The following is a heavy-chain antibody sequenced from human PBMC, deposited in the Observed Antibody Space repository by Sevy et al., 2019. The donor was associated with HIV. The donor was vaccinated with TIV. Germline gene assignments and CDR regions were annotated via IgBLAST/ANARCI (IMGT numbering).Heavy chain of an antibody. D-gene: IGHD3-16*01. CDR3: ARGVGGPGVMITFGGVIYAFDI. J-gene: IGHJ3*02. CDR2: IHYGGST. V-gene: IGHV4-30-4*01. Sequence: SETLSLTCTVSGGSISTGDYYWTWICQPPGKALEWIGYIHYGGSTYYKSSLKSRVTLSVDSSKHQFSLKMTSMTAADTAVYFCARGVGGPGVMITFGGVIYAFDIWGLGTMVTVSS. CDR1: GGSISTGDYY.